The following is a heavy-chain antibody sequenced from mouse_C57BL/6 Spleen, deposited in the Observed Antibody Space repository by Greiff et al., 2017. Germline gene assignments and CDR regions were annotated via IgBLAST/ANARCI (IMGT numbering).Heavy chain of an antibody. D-gene: IGHD1-1*01. Sequence: VQLQESGPGLVAPSQSLSITCTVSGFSLTSYAISWVRQPPGKGLEWLGVIWTGGGTNYNSALKSRLSISKDNSKSQVVLKMISLQTDDTARYYCARRGYGSSHWYFDVWGTGTTVTVSS. CDR3: ARRGYGSSHWYFDV. CDR2: IWTGGGT. J-gene: IGHJ1*03. V-gene: IGHV2-9-1*01. CDR1: GFSLTSYA.